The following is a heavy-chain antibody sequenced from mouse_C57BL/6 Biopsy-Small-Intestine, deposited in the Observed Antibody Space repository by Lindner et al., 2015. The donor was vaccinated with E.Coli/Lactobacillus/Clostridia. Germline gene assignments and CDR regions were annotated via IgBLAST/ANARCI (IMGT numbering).Heavy chain of an antibody. J-gene: IGHJ1*03. CDR2: ISYSGST. Sequence: VQLQESGPGMVKPSQSLSLTCTVTGYSITSGYDWHWIRHFPGNKLEWMGYISYSGSTNYNPSLKSRISITHDTSKNHFFLKLNSVTTEDTATYYCARAGYYSSSYDWYFDVWGTGTTVTVSS. CDR3: ARAGYYSSSYDWYFDV. V-gene: IGHV3-1*01. D-gene: IGHD1-1*01. CDR1: GYSITSGYD.